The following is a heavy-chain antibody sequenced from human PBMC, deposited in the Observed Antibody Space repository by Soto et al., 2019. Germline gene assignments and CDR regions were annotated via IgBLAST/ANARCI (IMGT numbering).Heavy chain of an antibody. J-gene: IGHJ4*02. D-gene: IGHD6-19*01. CDR1: GFTFSSYG. CDR3: AKDRGWTRVLDY. CDR2: ISYDGSNK. Sequence: GGSLRLSCAASGFTFSSYGMHWVRQAPGKGLEWVAVISYDGSNKYYADSVKGRFTISRDNSKNTLYLQMNSLRAEDTAVYYCAKDRGWTRVLDYWGQGTLVTVSS. V-gene: IGHV3-30*18.